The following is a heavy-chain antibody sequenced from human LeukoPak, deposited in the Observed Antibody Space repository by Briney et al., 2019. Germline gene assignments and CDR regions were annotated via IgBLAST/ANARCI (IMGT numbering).Heavy chain of an antibody. CDR3: ARERGGSYNT. Sequence: PSETLSLTCTVSGGSISSSSYYWGWIRQPPGKGLEWIGSIYYSGSTYYNPSLKSRVTISVDTSKNQFSLKLSSVTAADTAVYYCARERGGSYNTWGQGTLVTVSS. D-gene: IGHD1-26*01. V-gene: IGHV4-39*07. J-gene: IGHJ5*02. CDR2: IYYSGST. CDR1: GGSISSSSYY.